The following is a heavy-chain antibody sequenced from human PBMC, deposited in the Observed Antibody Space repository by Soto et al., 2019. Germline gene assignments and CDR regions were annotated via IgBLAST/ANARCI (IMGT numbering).Heavy chain of an antibody. CDR3: TRSNPYTFDP. V-gene: IGHV3-73*01. CDR1: GFTFSGSA. Sequence: GGSLRLSCAASGFTFSGSAMHWVRQASGKGLEWVGRIRSKANSYATAYAASVKGRFTISRDDSKNTAYLQMNSLKTEDTAVYYCTRSNPYTFDPWGQGTLVTVSS. J-gene: IGHJ5*02. D-gene: IGHD5-18*01. CDR2: IRSKANSYAT.